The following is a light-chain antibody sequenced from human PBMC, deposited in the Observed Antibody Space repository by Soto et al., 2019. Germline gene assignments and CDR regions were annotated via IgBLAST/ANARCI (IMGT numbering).Light chain of an antibody. J-gene: IGLJ2*01. CDR3: CSYAGGTSVV. CDR1: SSDVGRYNL. Sequence: QSALTQPASVSGSLGQSITISCTGSSSDVGRYNLVSWYQQHPGKAPKLLIYEDIERPSGVSNRFSGSKSGNTASLTISGLQTEDEADYSCCSYAGGTSVVFGGGTKVTVL. V-gene: IGLV2-23*01. CDR2: EDI.